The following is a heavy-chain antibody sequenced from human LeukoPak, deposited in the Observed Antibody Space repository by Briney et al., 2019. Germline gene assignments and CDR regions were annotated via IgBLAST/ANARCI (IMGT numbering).Heavy chain of an antibody. D-gene: IGHD3-22*01. Sequence: SETLSLTCTVSGGSISSYYWSWIRQPAGKGLEWIGRIYTSGSTNYNPSLKSRVTISVDTSKNQFSLKLSSVTAADTAVYYCAREGGYYDSSYAFDIWGQGTMVTVSS. CDR1: GGSISSYY. J-gene: IGHJ3*02. V-gene: IGHV4-4*07. CDR3: AREGGYYDSSYAFDI. CDR2: IYTSGST.